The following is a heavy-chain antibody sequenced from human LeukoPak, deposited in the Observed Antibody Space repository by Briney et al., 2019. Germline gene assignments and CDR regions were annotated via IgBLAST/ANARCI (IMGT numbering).Heavy chain of an antibody. J-gene: IGHJ4*02. Sequence: ASVKVSCKASGHTFTGYYMHWVRQAPGQGLEWMGWINPNSGGTNYAQKFQGRVTMTRDTSISTAYMELSRLRSDDTAVYYCARAGDSSGYAIDYWGQGTLVTVSS. D-gene: IGHD3-22*01. V-gene: IGHV1-2*02. CDR3: ARAGDSSGYAIDY. CDR2: INPNSGGT. CDR1: GHTFTGYY.